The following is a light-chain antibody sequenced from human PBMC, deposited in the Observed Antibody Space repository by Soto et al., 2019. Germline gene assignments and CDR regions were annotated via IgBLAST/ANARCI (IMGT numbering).Light chain of an antibody. CDR3: TSYTSSTTNYV. V-gene: IGLV2-14*01. Sequence: QSALTQPASVSGSPGQSITFSCTGTSSDIGGYNYVSWYQQHPGKAPKLMIYEVSNRPSGVSDRFAGSKSGNTASLTISGLQAEDEADYYCTSYTSSTTNYVFGTGTKRTVL. CDR2: EVS. J-gene: IGLJ1*01. CDR1: SSDIGGYNY.